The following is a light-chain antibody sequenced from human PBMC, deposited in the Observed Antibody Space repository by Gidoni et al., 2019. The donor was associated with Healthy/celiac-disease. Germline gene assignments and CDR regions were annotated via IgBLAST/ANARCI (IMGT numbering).Light chain of an antibody. CDR2: GAS. V-gene: IGKV3-20*01. CDR3: QQYGGSPTT. J-gene: IGKJ5*01. CDR1: QSFSSSY. Sequence: EIVLTQSPGTLSLSPGERATLSCRASQSFSSSYLAWYQQKPGQAPRLLIYGASNRATGIPDRFSGSGSGTDFTLTISRLEPEDFAVYYCQQYGGSPTTFGQXARLEIK.